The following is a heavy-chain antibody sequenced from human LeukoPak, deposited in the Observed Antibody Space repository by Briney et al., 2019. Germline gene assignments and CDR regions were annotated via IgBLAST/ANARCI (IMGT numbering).Heavy chain of an antibody. Sequence: GASVKVSCKVSGYTLTELSMHWVRQAPGKGLEWMGGFDPEDGEKIYAQKFQGRVTMTPDTSTRTAYMELSTPRSEDTAVYYCATCGTAYYDILIGYMGRYFDVWRRGTLVTVSS. CDR2: FDPEDGEK. V-gene: IGHV1-24*01. J-gene: IGHJ2*01. CDR3: ATCGTAYYDILIGYMGRYFDV. D-gene: IGHD3-9*01. CDR1: GYTLTELS.